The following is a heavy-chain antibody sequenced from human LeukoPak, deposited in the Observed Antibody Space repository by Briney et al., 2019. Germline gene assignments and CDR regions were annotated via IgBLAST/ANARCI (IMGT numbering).Heavy chain of an antibody. J-gene: IGHJ4*02. D-gene: IGHD6-19*01. CDR2: ISSNGGST. CDR1: GFTFSSYP. V-gene: IGHV3-64D*09. Sequence: GGFLRLSCSASGFTFSSYPMHWVRQAPGKGLEYVSFISSNGGSTSYADSVKGRFIISRDNSKNTLYLQMSSLRPEDTAVYYCVRGWLVPDYWGQGTLVTVSS. CDR3: VRGWLVPDY.